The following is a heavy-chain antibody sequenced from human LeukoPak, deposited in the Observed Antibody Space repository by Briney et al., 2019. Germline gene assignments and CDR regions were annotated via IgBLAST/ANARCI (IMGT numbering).Heavy chain of an antibody. Sequence: SETLSLTCAVSGYSISSGYYWGWIRQPPGKGLEWIGSIYHSGSTYCNPSLKSRVTISVDTSKNQFSLKLSSVTAADTAVYYCARGTYCGGDCYSGYNWFDPWGQGTPVTVSS. J-gene: IGHJ5*02. D-gene: IGHD2-21*02. V-gene: IGHV4-38-2*01. CDR2: IYHSGST. CDR1: GYSISSGYY. CDR3: ARGTYCGGDCYSGYNWFDP.